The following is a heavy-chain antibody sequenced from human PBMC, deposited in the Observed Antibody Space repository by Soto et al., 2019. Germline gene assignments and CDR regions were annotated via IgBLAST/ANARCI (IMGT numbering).Heavy chain of an antibody. Sequence: QVQLQESGPGLVKPSETLSLTCIVSGGSISSYYWSWIRQPAGKGLEWIGRIYTSGSTNYNPSLKSRLTMSVDTSMTHLSLKLSAVTAGDTAVYYCARGRSSSWIDYWGQGTLVTVSS. V-gene: IGHV4-4*07. CDR2: IYTSGST. CDR1: GGSISSYY. J-gene: IGHJ4*02. D-gene: IGHD6-13*01. CDR3: ARGRSSSWIDY.